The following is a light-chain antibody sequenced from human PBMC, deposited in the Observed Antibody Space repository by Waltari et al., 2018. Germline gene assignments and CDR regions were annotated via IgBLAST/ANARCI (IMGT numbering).Light chain of an antibody. J-gene: IGKJ1*01. CDR3: QQYGSAPWT. CDR2: GAS. V-gene: IGKV3-20*01. CDR1: QSGSSSY. Sequence: EIVLTQSPGTLSLSPGERATLSCRASQSGSSSYLAWYRQHPGHAARVLIRGASTRATGNPERFSGRESGTHYTLTISRLEPEDFAVSYCQQYGSAPWTFGQGTNVEIK.